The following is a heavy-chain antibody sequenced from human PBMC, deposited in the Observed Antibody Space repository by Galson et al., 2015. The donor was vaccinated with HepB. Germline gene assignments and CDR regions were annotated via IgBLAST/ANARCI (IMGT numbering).Heavy chain of an antibody. D-gene: IGHD3-22*01. Sequence: SLRLSCAASGFTFSSYAMSWVRQAPGKGLEWVSTISGSGGSTYYADSVKGRFTISRDNSKNTLFVQMNSLRAEDTAVYYCAKVGHHYYDGSGFYGEIDYWGQGTLVTVSS. V-gene: IGHV3-23*01. CDR1: GFTFSSYA. CDR2: ISGSGGST. J-gene: IGHJ4*02. CDR3: AKVGHHYYDGSGFYGEIDY.